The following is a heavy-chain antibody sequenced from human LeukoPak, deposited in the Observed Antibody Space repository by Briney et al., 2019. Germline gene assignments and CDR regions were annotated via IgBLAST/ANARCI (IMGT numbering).Heavy chain of an antibody. CDR1: GGSFSGYY. CDR2: INHSGST. V-gene: IGHV4-34*01. Sequence: SETLSLTCAVYGGSFSGYYWSWIRQPPGKGLEWIGEINHSGSTNYNPSLKSRVTISVDTSKNQFSLKLSSVTAADTAGYYCARSARYGNGYYYYYYYMDVWGKGTTVTVSS. CDR3: ARSARYGNGYYYYYYYMDV. J-gene: IGHJ6*03. D-gene: IGHD5-18*01.